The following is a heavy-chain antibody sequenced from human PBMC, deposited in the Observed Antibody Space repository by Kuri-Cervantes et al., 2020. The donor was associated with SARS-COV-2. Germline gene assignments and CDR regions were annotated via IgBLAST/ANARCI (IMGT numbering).Heavy chain of an antibody. CDR1: GFTFSSYA. CDR3: AKNRRTVAAPFDY. D-gene: IGHD4-23*01. J-gene: IGHJ4*02. CDR2: ISSRGDST. Sequence: ETLSLTCAASGFTFSSYAMGWVRQAPGKGLEWVSSISSRGDSTYYADPVRGRFTISRDNSKNTLYLQMNSLRADDTAVYYCAKNRRTVAAPFDYWGQGTLVTVSS. V-gene: IGHV3-23*01.